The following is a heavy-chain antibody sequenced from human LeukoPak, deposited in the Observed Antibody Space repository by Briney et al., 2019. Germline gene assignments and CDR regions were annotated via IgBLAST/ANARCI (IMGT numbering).Heavy chain of an antibody. J-gene: IGHJ4*02. CDR1: GFSFSSYA. D-gene: IGHD2-21*02. V-gene: IGHV3-23*01. Sequence: PGGSLRLSCAASGFSFSSYAMSWVRQAPGKGLEWVSAISGSGGSTYYADSVKGRFTISRDNAKNSLYLQMNSLRAEDTAVYYCARQTFSVTPDYWGQGTLVTVSS. CDR3: ARQTFSVTPDY. CDR2: ISGSGGST.